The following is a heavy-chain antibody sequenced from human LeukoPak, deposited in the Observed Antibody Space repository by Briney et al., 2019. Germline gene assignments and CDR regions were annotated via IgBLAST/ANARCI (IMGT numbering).Heavy chain of an antibody. CDR3: ARDRIVVAGTAFDI. CDR1: GFTFSSYS. CDR2: ISSSSSYI. V-gene: IGHV3-21*01. D-gene: IGHD6-19*01. Sequence: GGSLRLSCAASGFTFSSYSMNWVRQAPGKGLEWVSSISSSSSYIYYADSVKGRFTISRDNAKNSLYLQMNSLRAEDTAVYYCARDRIVVAGTAFDIWGQGTMVTVSS. J-gene: IGHJ3*02.